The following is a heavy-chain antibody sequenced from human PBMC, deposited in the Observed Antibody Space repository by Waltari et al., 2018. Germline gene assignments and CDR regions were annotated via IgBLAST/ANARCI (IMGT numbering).Heavy chain of an antibody. J-gene: IGHJ6*04. CDR1: GESFSGYR. CDR2: INHGGGT. V-gene: IGHV4-34*01. Sequence: QVQLQQWGAGLLKPSETLSLTCAVYGESFSGYRWSWIRQPPGKGLEWIGEINHGGGTNYKPSLEGRVTISVDTSKNQFSLKLNSVTAADTGVYYCARVNTMIRGISPPLDVWGRGATVTVSS. CDR3: ARVNTMIRGISPPLDV. D-gene: IGHD3-10*01.